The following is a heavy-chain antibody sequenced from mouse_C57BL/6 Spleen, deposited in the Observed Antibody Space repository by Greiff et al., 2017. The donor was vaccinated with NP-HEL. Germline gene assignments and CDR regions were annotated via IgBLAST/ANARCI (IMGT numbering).Heavy chain of an antibody. J-gene: IGHJ2*01. V-gene: IGHV14-4*01. CDR3: TTGGYYV. D-gene: IGHD2-3*01. Sequence: EVQLQQSGAELVRPGASVKLSCTASGFNIKDDYMHWVKQRPEQGLEWIGWIDPENGDTEYASKFQGKATITADTSSNTAYLQLSSLTSEDTAVYYCTTGGYYVWGQGTTLTVSS. CDR1: GFNIKDDY. CDR2: IDPENGDT.